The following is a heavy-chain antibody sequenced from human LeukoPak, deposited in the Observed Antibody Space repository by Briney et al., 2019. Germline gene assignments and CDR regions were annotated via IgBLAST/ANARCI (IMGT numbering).Heavy chain of an antibody. J-gene: IGHJ3*02. Sequence: SETLSLTCTVSGGSISSQNWSWIRQPPGKGLEWIGYIYYSGSTNYNPSLMSRVTMSVDMSKNQFSLNLRSVTAADTAVYYCARDYYASRGDAFDMWGQGAMVTVSS. CDR2: IYYSGST. V-gene: IGHV4-59*11. D-gene: IGHD3-22*01. CDR1: GGSISSQN. CDR3: ARDYYASRGDAFDM.